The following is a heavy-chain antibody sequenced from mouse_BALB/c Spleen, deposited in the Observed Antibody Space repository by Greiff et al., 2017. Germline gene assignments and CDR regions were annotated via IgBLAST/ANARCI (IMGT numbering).Heavy chain of an antibody. J-gene: IGHJ4*01. CDR3: AREDDYLYAMDY. D-gene: IGHD2-4*01. Sequence: LQESGAELVRPGSSVKISCKASGYAFSSYWMNWVKQRPGQGLEWIGQIYPGDGDTNYNGKFKGKATLTADKSSSTAYMQLSSLTSEDSAVYFCAREDDYLYAMDYWGQGTSVTVSS. V-gene: IGHV1-80*01. CDR2: IYPGDGDT. CDR1: GYAFSSYW.